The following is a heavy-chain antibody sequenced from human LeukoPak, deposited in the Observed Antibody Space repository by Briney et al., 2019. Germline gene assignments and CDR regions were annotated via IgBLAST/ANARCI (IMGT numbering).Heavy chain of an antibody. D-gene: IGHD4-17*01. Sequence: GGSLRLSCAASGFIFSSYSINWVRQAPGKGLEWVSSISSSSRYIYYADSVKGRFTISRDNAKNSLYLQMNSLRAEDTAVYYCARERTTVLQAYDAFDIWGQGTMVTVSS. V-gene: IGHV3-21*01. CDR3: ARERTTVLQAYDAFDI. J-gene: IGHJ3*02. CDR2: ISSSSRYI. CDR1: GFIFSSYS.